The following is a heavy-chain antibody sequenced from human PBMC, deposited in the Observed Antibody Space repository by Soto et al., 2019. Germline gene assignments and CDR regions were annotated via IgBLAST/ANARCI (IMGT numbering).Heavy chain of an antibody. J-gene: IGHJ6*02. V-gene: IGHV4-34*01. CDR1: GGSFSGYY. D-gene: IGHD6-6*01. Sequence: QVQLQQWGAEVLKPSETLSLTCVVNGGSFSGYYWSWIRQSPGNGLEWIGEINDSGITDSNPSLESRVTISVDMSKNQFSLNLKSVTAADSAVYHCARGRSSVPDRRGIGYYGLDVWGQGTTVTVSS. CDR2: INDSGIT. CDR3: ARGRSSVPDRRGIGYYGLDV.